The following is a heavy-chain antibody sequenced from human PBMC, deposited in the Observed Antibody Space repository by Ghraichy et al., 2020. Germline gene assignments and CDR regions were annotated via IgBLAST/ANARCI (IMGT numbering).Heavy chain of an antibody. CDR2: INSDGSST. J-gene: IGHJ4*02. Sequence: GGSLRLSCAASGFTFSSYWMHWVRQAPGKGLVWVSRINSDGSSTSYADSVKGRFTISRDNAKNTLYLKMNSLRAEDTAVYYCVGSPTYFDYWGQGTLVTVSS. D-gene: IGHD1-26*01. CDR1: GFTFSSYW. CDR3: VGSPTYFDY. V-gene: IGHV3-74*01.